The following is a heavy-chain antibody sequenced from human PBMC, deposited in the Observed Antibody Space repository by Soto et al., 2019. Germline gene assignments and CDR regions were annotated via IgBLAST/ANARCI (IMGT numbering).Heavy chain of an antibody. CDR2: INHSGST. D-gene: IGHD3-10*01. J-gene: IGHJ5*02. V-gene: IGHV4-34*01. Sequence: PSETLSLTXAVYGGSFSGYYWSWIRQPPGKGLEWIGEINHSGSTNYNPSLKSRVTISVDTSKNQFSLKLSSVTAADTAVYYCARLPCIRFGRTCGWFDPWGQGTLVTVSS. CDR3: ARLPCIRFGRTCGWFDP. CDR1: GGSFSGYY.